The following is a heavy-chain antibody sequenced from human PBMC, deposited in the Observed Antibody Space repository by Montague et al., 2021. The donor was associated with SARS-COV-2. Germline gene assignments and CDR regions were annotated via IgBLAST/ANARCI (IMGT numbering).Heavy chain of an antibody. V-gene: IGHV4-59*01. CDR1: GGSITGYY. CDR3: ARDHPYGGPRGAYDI. D-gene: IGHD4-23*01. Sequence: SETLSLTCTVSGGSITGYYWSWLRRSPGKGLEWIAYIYDGGAVNYNPSLGSRVTISTDTSKNQLSLKVNSVTAADTAVYCCARDHPYGGPRGAYDIWGQGTVVTVSS. CDR2: IYDGGAV. J-gene: IGHJ3*02.